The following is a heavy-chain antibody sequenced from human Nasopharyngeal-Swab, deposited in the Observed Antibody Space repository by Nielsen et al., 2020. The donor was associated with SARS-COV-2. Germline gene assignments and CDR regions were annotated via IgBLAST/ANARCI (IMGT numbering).Heavy chain of an antibody. Sequence: VHQAPGKGLQHVSAITHRGISTYYADSVKGRFTISRDNSKNMVYLQMSSLRPEDTAVYFCVKDKGRLVYYMDGWGMGTTVTVSS. J-gene: IGHJ6*03. D-gene: IGHD3-9*01. CDR2: ITHRGIST. V-gene: IGHV3-64D*09. CDR3: VKDKGRLVYYMDG.